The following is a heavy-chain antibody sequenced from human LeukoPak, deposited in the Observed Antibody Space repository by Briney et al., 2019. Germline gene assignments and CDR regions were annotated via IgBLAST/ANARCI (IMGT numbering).Heavy chain of an antibody. D-gene: IGHD4-17*01. Sequence: PSETLSLTCIVSGGSLSSSSYYWGWIRQPPGKGLEWIGSIYYSGRTYYKPSLKRRGTITVDTHQNQFSLKLRSVTATDMPVYHCARHYLRGNDPFDFWGQGTMVPVSS. V-gene: IGHV4-39*01. CDR2: IYYSGRT. J-gene: IGHJ3*01. CDR1: GGSLSSSSYY. CDR3: ARHYLRGNDPFDF.